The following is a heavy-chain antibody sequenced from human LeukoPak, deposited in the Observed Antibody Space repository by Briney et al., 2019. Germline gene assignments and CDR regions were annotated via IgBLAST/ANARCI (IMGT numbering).Heavy chain of an antibody. CDR3: ASQIVVVVAATGTTRRNDY. Sequence: VGSLRLSCVASGLTFSNYWMHWVRQVPGKGLVWVSRIYSDGSYTNSLDSVKGRFTISRDNAKNTLHLQMNSLRAEDTAMYYCASQIVVVVAATGTTRRNDYWGQGTLVTVSS. CDR2: IYSDGSYT. D-gene: IGHD2-15*01. CDR1: GLTFSNYW. V-gene: IGHV3-74*01. J-gene: IGHJ4*02.